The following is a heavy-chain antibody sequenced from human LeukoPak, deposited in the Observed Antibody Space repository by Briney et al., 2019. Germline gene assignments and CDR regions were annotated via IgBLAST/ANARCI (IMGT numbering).Heavy chain of an antibody. D-gene: IGHD5-18*01. CDR1: GGSISSYY. J-gene: IGHJ3*02. V-gene: IGHV4-59*01. CDR3: ARDQVDTDAFDI. Sequence: LETLSLTCTVSGGSISSYYWSWIRQPPGKGLEWIGYIYYSGSTNYNPSLKSRVTISVDTSKNQFSLKLSSVTAADTAVYYCARDQVDTDAFDIWGQGTMVTVSS. CDR2: IYYSGST.